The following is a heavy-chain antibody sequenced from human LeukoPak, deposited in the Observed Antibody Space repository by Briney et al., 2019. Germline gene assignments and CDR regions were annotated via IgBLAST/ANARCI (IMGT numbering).Heavy chain of an antibody. CDR1: GYTFTGYY. V-gene: IGHV1-2*04. CDR3: ARENSSGYFGDFDY. Sequence: ASVKVSCKASGYTFTGYYMHWVRQAPGQGLEWMGWINPNSGGTNYAQKFQGWVTMTRDTSISTAYMELSRLRSDDTAVYYCARENSSGYFGDFDYWGQGTLVTVPS. J-gene: IGHJ4*02. D-gene: IGHD3-22*01. CDR2: INPNSGGT.